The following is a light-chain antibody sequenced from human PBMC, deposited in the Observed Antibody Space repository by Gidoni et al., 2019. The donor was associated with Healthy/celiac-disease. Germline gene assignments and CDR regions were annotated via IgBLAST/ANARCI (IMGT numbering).Light chain of an antibody. CDR3: QQYGSSL. CDR1: QSVSSSY. J-gene: IGKJ4*01. V-gene: IGKV3-20*01. CDR2: GAS. Sequence: EIVLTQSPCTLSLSPGERATLSCRASQSVSSSYLAWYQQKPGQAPRLLIYGASSRATGIPDRFSGSGSGTDFTLTISRLEPEDFAVYYCQQYGSSLFXGXTKVEIK.